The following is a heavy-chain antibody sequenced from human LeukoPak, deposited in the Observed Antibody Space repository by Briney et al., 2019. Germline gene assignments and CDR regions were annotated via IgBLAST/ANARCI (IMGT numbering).Heavy chain of an antibody. J-gene: IGHJ5*02. V-gene: IGHV3-74*01. CDR1: GFTFSSYW. CDR3: ARGIFSNCFDP. CDR2: INSDGSST. Sequence: GGSLRLSCAASGFTFSSYWMHWVHQAPVKGLVWVSRINSDGSSTSYADSVKGRFTISRDNAKNTLYLQMNSLRAEDTAVYYCARGIFSNCFDPWGQGTLVTVSS.